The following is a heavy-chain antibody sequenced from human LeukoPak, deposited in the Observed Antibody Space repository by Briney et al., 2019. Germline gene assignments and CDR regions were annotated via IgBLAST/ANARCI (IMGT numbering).Heavy chain of an antibody. CDR2: FYYSGST. V-gene: IGHV4-39*01. Sequence: PSETLSLTCTIPGGSITSSNYYWGWIRQPPGKGLEWIGRFYYSGSTNYNPSLKHRVTISVDTSKNQFSLKLSSVTAADTAVYYCVYYYGSGSVEYWGQGTLVTVSS. CDR1: GGSITSSNYY. J-gene: IGHJ4*02. D-gene: IGHD3-10*01. CDR3: VYYYGSGSVEY.